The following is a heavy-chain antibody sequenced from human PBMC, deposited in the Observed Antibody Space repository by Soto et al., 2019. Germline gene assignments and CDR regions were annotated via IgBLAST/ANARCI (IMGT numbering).Heavy chain of an antibody. J-gene: IGHJ5*02. D-gene: IGHD5-18*01. V-gene: IGHV4-34*01. CDR3: ARDGIQLWLSGRDRSDP. CDR2: INHSGST. CDR1: GGSFIGYY. Sequence: PSETLSLTCAVYGGSFIGYYWSWILQPPGKGLEWIGEINHSGSTNYNPSLKSRVTISVDTSKNQFSLNLSSVTAADPAVYFCARDGIQLWLSGRDRSDPWGQGTLVTVSS.